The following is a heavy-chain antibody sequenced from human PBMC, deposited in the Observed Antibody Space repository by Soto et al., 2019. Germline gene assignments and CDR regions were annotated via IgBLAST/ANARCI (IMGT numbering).Heavy chain of an antibody. CDR1: GYTFTSYY. V-gene: IGHV1-46*03. CDR3: ARSCSGGSCSHDAFDI. CDR2: INPSGGST. J-gene: IGHJ3*02. Sequence: SVKVSCKASGYTFTSYYMHWVRQAPGQGLEWMGIINPSGGSTSYAQKFQGRVTMTRDTSTSTVYMELSSLRSEDTAVYYCARSCSGGSCSHDAFDIWGKGTMVTVSS. D-gene: IGHD2-15*01.